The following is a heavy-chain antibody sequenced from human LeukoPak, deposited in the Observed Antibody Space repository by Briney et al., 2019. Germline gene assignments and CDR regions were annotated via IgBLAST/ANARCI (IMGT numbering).Heavy chain of an antibody. CDR1: GGSFSGYY. Sequence: SETLSLTCAVYGGSFSGYYWSWIRQPPGKGLEWIGEINHCGSTNDNPSLKSRVTISVDTSKNQFSLKLSSVTAADTAVYYCALIAARRGDYYYYYYYMDVWGKGTTVTVSS. J-gene: IGHJ6*03. CDR3: ALIAARRGDYYYYYYYMDV. D-gene: IGHD6-6*01. V-gene: IGHV4-34*01. CDR2: INHCGST.